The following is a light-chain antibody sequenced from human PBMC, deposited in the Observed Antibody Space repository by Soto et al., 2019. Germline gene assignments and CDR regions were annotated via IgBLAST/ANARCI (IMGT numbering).Light chain of an antibody. J-gene: IGKJ5*01. CDR2: GAS. CDR3: QQYNDWPPIT. V-gene: IGKV3-15*01. CDR1: QSVSLN. Sequence: ETLMTQSPATLSVSPGERVTLSCRASQSVSLNLAWYQQRPGQAPRLLIYGASTSVIGIPDRFTGSGSGTEFTLSITNLQSEDFALYYCQQYNDWPPITFGQGTRLEIK.